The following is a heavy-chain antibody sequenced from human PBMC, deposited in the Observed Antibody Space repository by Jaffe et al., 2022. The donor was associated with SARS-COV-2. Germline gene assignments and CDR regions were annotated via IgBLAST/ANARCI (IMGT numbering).Heavy chain of an antibody. CDR3: AKGGWKVGGMVVTDTPVYYYMDV. Sequence: QVQLVQSGAEVKKPGSSVKVSCKASGGTFSSYAISWVRQAPGQGLEWMGGIIPILGTAIYAQKFQGRVTITADESTSTAYMELSSLRSEDTAVYYCAKGGWKVGGMVVTDTPVYYYMDVWGKGTAVTVSS. J-gene: IGHJ6*03. CDR2: IIPILGTA. CDR1: GGTFSSYA. V-gene: IGHV1-69*01. D-gene: IGHD2-21*02.